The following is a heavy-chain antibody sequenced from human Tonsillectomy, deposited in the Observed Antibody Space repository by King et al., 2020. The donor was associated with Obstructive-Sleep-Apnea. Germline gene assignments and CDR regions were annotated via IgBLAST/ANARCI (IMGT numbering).Heavy chain of an antibody. Sequence: QLQESGPGLVKPSETLSLTCTISGASISHTGSYWAWIRQPPGKGLEWMGSIYYTGTTYDNPALKSRVAISVDTSKSPFSLRLNSVTAADTAVYYCAGQPYYSASGTHYNVHGYFFVWGRGTLVTVSS. J-gene: IGHJ2*01. CDR3: AGQPYYSASGTHYNVHGYFFV. CDR1: GASISHTGSY. D-gene: IGHD3-10*01. CDR2: IYYTGTT. V-gene: IGHV4-39*01.